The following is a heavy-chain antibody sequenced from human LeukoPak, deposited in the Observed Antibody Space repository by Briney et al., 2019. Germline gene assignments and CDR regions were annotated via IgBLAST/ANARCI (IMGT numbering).Heavy chain of an antibody. CDR1: GGTFSSYA. CDR3: TGDLCLTSNYRYFDY. Sequence: SVKVSCKAPGGTFSSYAISWVRQAPGQGLEWMGGIIPIFGTANYAQTFHGRATITADKSTSTASLACSGPGSEATAAHYCTGDLCLTSNYRYFDYWGQGTRVTVSS. V-gene: IGHV1-69*06. D-gene: IGHD4-11*01. CDR2: IIPIFGTA. J-gene: IGHJ4*02.